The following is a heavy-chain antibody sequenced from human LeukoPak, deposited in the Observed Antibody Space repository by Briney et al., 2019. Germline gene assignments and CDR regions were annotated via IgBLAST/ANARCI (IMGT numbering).Heavy chain of an antibody. J-gene: IGHJ4*02. V-gene: IGHV1-18*01. CDR3: ARDLAPKFQGAPEIDY. CDR1: GYTFTSYG. D-gene: IGHD1-26*01. CDR2: ISAYNGNT. Sequence: GASVKVSCKASGYTFTSYGISWVRQAPGQGLEWMGWISAYNGNTNYAQKLQGRVTMTTDTSTSTAYMELRSLRSDDTAVYYCARDLAPKFQGAPEIDYWGQGTLVTVSS.